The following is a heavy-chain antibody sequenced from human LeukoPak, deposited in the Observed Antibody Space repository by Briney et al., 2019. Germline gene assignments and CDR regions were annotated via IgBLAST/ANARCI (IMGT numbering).Heavy chain of an antibody. V-gene: IGHV1-18*01. D-gene: IGHD1-26*01. J-gene: IGHJ4*02. CDR3: ARAPMVGPTRVDF. Sequence: ASVKVSCKASRSTFTAYYMHWVRQGPGQGLEWMGWISANNGHTNYAQKFQGRVTMTTDTSTSTAYMELRSLRSDDTAMYYCARAPMVGPTRVDFWGQGTLVTVSS. CDR2: ISANNGHT. CDR1: RSTFTAYY.